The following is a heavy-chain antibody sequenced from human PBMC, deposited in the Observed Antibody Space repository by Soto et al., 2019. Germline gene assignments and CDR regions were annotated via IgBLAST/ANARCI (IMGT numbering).Heavy chain of an antibody. D-gene: IGHD3-22*01. CDR1: GDSVSSNRAA. CDR3: ARELGSGCPFDY. V-gene: IGHV6-1*01. J-gene: IGHJ4*02. Sequence: QVQMRQSGPGLVKPSQTLSLTCAISGDSVSSNRAAWNWIRLSPSRGLEWLGRTYYRSKWYSDYAVSVRGRITISPDTSKNQFSLQFNSVTPEDTAVYYCARELGSGCPFDYWGQGTLVTVSS. CDR2: TYYRSKWYS.